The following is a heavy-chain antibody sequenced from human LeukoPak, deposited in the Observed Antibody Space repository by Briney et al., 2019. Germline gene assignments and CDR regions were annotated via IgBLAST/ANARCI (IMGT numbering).Heavy chain of an antibody. CDR2: INSDGSST. D-gene: IGHD3-3*01. J-gene: IGHJ5*02. CDR3: ARETADYDFWSGYRFDP. V-gene: IGHV3-74*01. Sequence: GRSLRLSCAASGFTFSSYGMHWVRQAPGKGLVWVSRINSDGSSTSYADSVKGRFTISRDNAKNTLYLQMNSLRAEDTAVYYCARETADYDFWSGYRFDPWGQGTLVTVSS. CDR1: GFTFSSYG.